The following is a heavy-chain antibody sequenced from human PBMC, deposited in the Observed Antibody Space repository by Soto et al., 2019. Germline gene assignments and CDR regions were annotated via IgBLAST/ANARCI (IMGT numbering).Heavy chain of an antibody. CDR3: AREDILGARSFDY. J-gene: IGHJ4*02. CDR1: GFTFSSYA. D-gene: IGHD1-26*01. Sequence: QVQLVESGGGVVQPGRSLRLSCAASGFTFSSYAMHWVRQAPGKGLEWVAVISYDGSNKYYADSVKGRFTISRDNAKNSQYLQMNSLRDEDTAVYYCAREDILGARSFDYWGQGTLVTVSS. V-gene: IGHV3-30-3*01. CDR2: ISYDGSNK.